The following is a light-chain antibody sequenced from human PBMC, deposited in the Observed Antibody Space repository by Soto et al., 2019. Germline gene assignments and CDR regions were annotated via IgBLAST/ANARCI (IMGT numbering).Light chain of an antibody. CDR1: SSNIGAGYD. CDR3: QSYDSSLSGWV. Sequence: QSVLTQPPSVSGAPGQRVTISRTGSSSNIGAGYDVKWYQQLPGTAPKLLIHGNSNRPSGVPDRFSGSKSGTSASLAITGLQAEDEADYYCQSYDSSLSGWVFGGGTKVTVL. J-gene: IGLJ3*02. V-gene: IGLV1-40*01. CDR2: GNS.